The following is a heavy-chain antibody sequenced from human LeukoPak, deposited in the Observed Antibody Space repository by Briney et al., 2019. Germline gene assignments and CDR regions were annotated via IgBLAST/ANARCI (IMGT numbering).Heavy chain of an antibody. CDR3: AAEAVHDSGGYYPSLDY. CDR1: GGSFRGYG. V-gene: IGHV1-69*05. Sequence: SVKVSCKVSGGSFRGYGFTWVRQAPGQGREWMGGISPVFGTATYAQKFKGRVTLTTDQSKSTTYMEVSRLRHEDTAIYYCAAEAVHDSGGYYPSLDYWGQGTLVTVSS. D-gene: IGHD3-22*01. J-gene: IGHJ4*02. CDR2: ISPVFGTA.